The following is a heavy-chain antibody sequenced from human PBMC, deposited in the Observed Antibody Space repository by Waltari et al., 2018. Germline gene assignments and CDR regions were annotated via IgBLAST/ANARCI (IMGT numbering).Heavy chain of an antibody. D-gene: IGHD4-4*01. Sequence: QVQLQESGPGLVKPSQTLSLTCTVSGGSISGNYYWNWIRQHPGKGLEWIGYIYYSGSTHYNPSLKSRLTMSVDTSKNKFSLNLSSVTAADTAVYYCARDGAPPLGDSNDLDAFDIWGQGTMVTVSS. CDR2: IYYSGST. CDR1: GGSISGNYY. CDR3: ARDGAPPLGDSNDLDAFDI. J-gene: IGHJ3*02. V-gene: IGHV4-31*03.